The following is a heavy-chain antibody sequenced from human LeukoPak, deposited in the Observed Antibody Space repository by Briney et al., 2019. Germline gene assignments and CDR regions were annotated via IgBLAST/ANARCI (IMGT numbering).Heavy chain of an antibody. V-gene: IGHV5-51*01. J-gene: IGHJ4*02. D-gene: IGHD1-14*01. CDR3: ARLGKSASRGSGMGY. CDR2: IYPGDSDT. CDR1: GYSFTSYW. Sequence: GESLKISCKGSGYSFTSYWIGWVRQMPGKGLEWMGIIYPGDSDTRYSPSFQGQVTISADKSIRTAYLQWSSLKASDTAMYYCARLGKSASRGSGMGYWGQGTLVTVSS.